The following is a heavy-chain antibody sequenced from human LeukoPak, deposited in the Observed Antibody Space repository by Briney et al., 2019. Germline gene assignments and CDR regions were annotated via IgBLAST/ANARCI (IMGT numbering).Heavy chain of an antibody. D-gene: IGHD3-3*01. V-gene: IGHV3-23*01. CDR3: AKDFWSGYYPNY. J-gene: IGHJ4*02. Sequence: GSLRLSCTAPGFAFSVYAMSWVRQAPGKGLEWVSGSGSGGSTYYADSVKGRFTISRDNSKNTLYLQMNSLRAEDTAVYYCAKDFWSGYYPNYWGQGTLVTVSS. CDR2: SGSGGST. CDR1: GFAFSVYA.